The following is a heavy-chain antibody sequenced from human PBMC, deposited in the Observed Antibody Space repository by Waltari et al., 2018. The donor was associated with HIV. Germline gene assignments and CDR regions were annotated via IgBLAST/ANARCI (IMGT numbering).Heavy chain of an antibody. V-gene: IGHV3-15*01. Sequence: EVQLVESGGGLVKPGGSLRLSCAASGFFFSNAWMNWVRQAPGKGLEGVGRIKRKSDGGTADYAAPVKGRFTISRDDSKNVLYLQMNSLKTEDTAVYYCTTDNMIIVALDYWGQGTLLTVSS. CDR2: IKRKSDGGTA. CDR1: GFFFSNAW. J-gene: IGHJ4*02. D-gene: IGHD5-12*01. CDR3: TTDNMIIVALDY.